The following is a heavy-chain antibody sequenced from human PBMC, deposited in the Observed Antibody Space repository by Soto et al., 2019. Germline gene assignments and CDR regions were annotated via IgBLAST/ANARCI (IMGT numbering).Heavy chain of an antibody. D-gene: IGHD5-12*01. Sequence: GGSLRLSCAASGFTFSSYAMSWVRQAPGKGLEWVSAIGTAGDTYYPGSVKGRFTISRENAKNSLYLQMNSLRAGDTAVYYCARGRRDGYNYADYWGQGTLVTVSS. J-gene: IGHJ4*02. V-gene: IGHV3-13*01. CDR1: GFTFSSYA. CDR3: ARGRRDGYNYADY. CDR2: IGTAGDT.